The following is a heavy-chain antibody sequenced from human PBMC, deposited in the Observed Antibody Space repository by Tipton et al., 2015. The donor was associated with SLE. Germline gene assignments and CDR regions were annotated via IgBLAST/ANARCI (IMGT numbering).Heavy chain of an antibody. V-gene: IGHV4-59*08. CDR3: ARAIRTADSNYIDN. Sequence: TLSLTCTVSGGSISGQYWSCIRQPPGKGLEYIGYVHSSDYLDYNPSLTSRVTLSLDTSKNQFSLNLSPVTAADTAVYYCARAIRTADSNYIDNWGPGTLVTVSS. J-gene: IGHJ4*02. D-gene: IGHD1-14*01. CDR2: VHSSDYL. CDR1: GGSISGQY.